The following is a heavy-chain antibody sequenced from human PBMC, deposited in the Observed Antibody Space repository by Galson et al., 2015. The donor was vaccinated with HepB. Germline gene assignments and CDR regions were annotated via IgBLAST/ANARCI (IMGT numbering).Heavy chain of an antibody. CDR3: ASRHACGDCYSAFTHAFDI. CDR2: FHPEDGET. V-gene: IGHV1-24*01. D-gene: IGHD2-21*02. Sequence: SVKVSCKVPGYTLTALSMHWVRQAPGKGLEWMGGFHPEDGETIYAQKFQGRVTISVDTSKNQFSLKLSSVTAAGTAVYYCASRHACGDCYSAFTHAFDIWGQGTMVTVSS. CDR1: GYTLTALS. J-gene: IGHJ3*02.